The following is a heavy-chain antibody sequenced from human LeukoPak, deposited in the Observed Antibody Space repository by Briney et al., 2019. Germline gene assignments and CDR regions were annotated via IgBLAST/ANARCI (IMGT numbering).Heavy chain of an antibody. Sequence: AGGSLRLSCAASGFTFSSYWMSWVRQAPGKGLEWVAVISYDGSNKYYADSVKGRFTISRDNSKNTLYLQMNSLRAEDTAVYYCAKDTGDYYYGMDVWGQGTTVTVSS. D-gene: IGHD7-27*01. J-gene: IGHJ6*02. CDR2: ISYDGSNK. CDR1: GFTFSSYW. CDR3: AKDTGDYYYGMDV. V-gene: IGHV3-30*18.